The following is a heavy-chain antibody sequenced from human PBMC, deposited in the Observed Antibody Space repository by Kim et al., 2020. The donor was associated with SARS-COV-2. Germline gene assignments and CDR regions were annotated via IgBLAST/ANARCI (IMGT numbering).Heavy chain of an antibody. D-gene: IGHD3-9*01. CDR1: GFTFSSYS. CDR2: ISSSSSTI. Sequence: GGSLRLSCAASGFTFSSYSMNWVRQAPGKGLEWVSYISSSSSTIYYADSVKGRFTISRDNAKNSLYLQMNSLRAEDTAVYYCARDEIYDILTGYSAFDIWGQGTMVTVSS. J-gene: IGHJ3*02. V-gene: IGHV3-48*04. CDR3: ARDEIYDILTGYSAFDI.